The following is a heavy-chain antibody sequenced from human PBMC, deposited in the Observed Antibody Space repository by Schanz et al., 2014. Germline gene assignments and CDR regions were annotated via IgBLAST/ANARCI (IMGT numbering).Heavy chain of an antibody. V-gene: IGHV1-8*02. CDR3: ARGRTFDY. J-gene: IGHJ4*02. Sequence: QVQLVQSGAEVKKPGSSMKVSCKASGYTFISYGIKWVRQAPGQGLEWLGWMNPNSGNPGFAQKFRGRVTMTRNTSMSTAYIELHILTSEDTAVYYCARGRTFDYWGQGTPVTVSS. CDR2: MNPNSGNP. CDR1: GYTFISYG.